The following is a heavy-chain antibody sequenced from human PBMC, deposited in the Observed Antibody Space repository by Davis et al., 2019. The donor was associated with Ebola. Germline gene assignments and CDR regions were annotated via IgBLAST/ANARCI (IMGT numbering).Heavy chain of an antibody. D-gene: IGHD6-19*01. V-gene: IGHV3-74*01. J-gene: IGHJ6*02. CDR1: GFTFSSYW. CDR2: INSDGSST. CDR3: AREGFPVAGIRYGMDV. Sequence: GESLKISCAASGFTFSSYWMHWVRQAPGKGLVWVSRINSDGSSTSYADSVKGRFTISRDNAKNTLYLQMNSLRAEDTAVYYCAREGFPVAGIRYGMDVWGQGATVTVSS.